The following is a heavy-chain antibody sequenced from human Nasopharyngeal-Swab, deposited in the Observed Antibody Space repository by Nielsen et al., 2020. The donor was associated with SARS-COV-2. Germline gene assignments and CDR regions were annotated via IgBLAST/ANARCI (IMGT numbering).Heavy chain of an antibody. D-gene: IGHD6-19*01. J-gene: IGHJ4*02. Sequence: WVQQAPGQGLEWMGWISAYNGNTNYAQKPQGRVTMTTDTSTSTAYMELRSLRSDDTAVYYCARDLSSIAVAGNWGQGTLVTVSS. CDR3: ARDLSSIAVAGN. V-gene: IGHV1-18*01. CDR2: ISAYNGNT.